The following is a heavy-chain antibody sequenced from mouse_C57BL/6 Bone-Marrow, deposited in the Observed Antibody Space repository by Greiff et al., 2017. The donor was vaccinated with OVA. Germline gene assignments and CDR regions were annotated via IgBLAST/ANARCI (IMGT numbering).Heavy chain of an antibody. CDR2: IDPSDSYT. V-gene: IGHV1-69*01. CDR1: GYTFTSYW. D-gene: IGHD1-1*01. J-gene: IGHJ2*01. Sequence: QVQLQQSGAELVMPGASVKLSCKASGYTFTSYWMHWVKQRPGQGLEWIGEIDPSDSYTNYNQKFKGKSTLTVDKSSSTAYMQLSSLTSEDSAVYYCARVTTVVAPYDFDYWGQGTTLTVSS. CDR3: ARVTTVVAPYDFDY.